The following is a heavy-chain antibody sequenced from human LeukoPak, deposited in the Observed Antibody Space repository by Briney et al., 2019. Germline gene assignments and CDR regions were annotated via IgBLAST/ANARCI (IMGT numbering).Heavy chain of an antibody. V-gene: IGHV1-2*02. CDR2: INPNSGGT. J-gene: IGHJ3*02. CDR3: ARESGSRNAFDI. CDR1: GYTFTGYY. Sequence: ASVKVSCKASGYTFTGYYMHWVRQAPGQGPEWMGWINPNSGGTNYAQKFQGRVTMTRDTSISTAYMELSRLRSDDTAVYYCARESGSRNAFDIWGQGTMVTVSS. D-gene: IGHD3-10*01.